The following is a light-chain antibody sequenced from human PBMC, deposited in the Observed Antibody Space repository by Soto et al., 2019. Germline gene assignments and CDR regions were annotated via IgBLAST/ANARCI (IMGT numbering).Light chain of an antibody. CDR3: QQYSSYSTWT. Sequence: DIQMTQSPSTLSASVGDRVTITCRASQYLGSSLAWYQQNPGNAPKLLIYKASTLESGVPSRFSGSASGTEFPLTISSLQPDDFATYYCQQYSSYSTWTFGQGTRGE. CDR1: QYLGSS. J-gene: IGKJ1*01. CDR2: KAS. V-gene: IGKV1-5*03.